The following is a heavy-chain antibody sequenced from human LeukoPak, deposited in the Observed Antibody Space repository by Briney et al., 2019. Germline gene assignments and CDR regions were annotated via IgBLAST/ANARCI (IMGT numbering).Heavy chain of an antibody. D-gene: IGHD3-3*01. J-gene: IGHJ4*02. CDR3: ARATYDFWSGTRSYYFDY. CDR1: GGSISSYY. V-gene: IGHV4-59*01. CDR2: IYYSGST. Sequence: SETLSLTCTVSGGSISSYYWSWIRQPPGKGLEWIGCIYYSGSTNYNPSLKSRVTISVDTSKNQFSLKLSSVTAADTAVYYCARATYDFWSGTRSYYFDYWGQGTLVTVSS.